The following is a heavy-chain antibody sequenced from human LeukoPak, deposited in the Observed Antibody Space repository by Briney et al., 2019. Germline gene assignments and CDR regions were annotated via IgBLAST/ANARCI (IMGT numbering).Heavy chain of an antibody. Sequence: GGSLRLSYAASGFTFSSYVMHWVRQAPGKGLEWVAFIRYDGSNKYYADSVKGRFTISRDNSKNTLYLQMNSLRAEDTAVYYCARVGSSWPNWYFDLWGRGTLVTVSS. CDR3: ARVGSSWPNWYFDL. CDR1: GFTFSSYV. CDR2: IRYDGSNK. J-gene: IGHJ2*01. V-gene: IGHV3-30*02. D-gene: IGHD6-13*01.